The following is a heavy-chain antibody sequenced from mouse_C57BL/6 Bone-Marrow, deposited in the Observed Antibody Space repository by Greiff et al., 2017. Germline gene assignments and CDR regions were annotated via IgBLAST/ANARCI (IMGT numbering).Heavy chain of an antibody. CDR2: IDPENGDT. V-gene: IGHV14-4*01. CDR1: GFHIKDDY. Sequence: EVKLVESGAELVRPGASVKLSCTASGFHIKDDYMHWVKQRPEQGLEWIGWIDPENGDTDSASKYQGKTTITADTSYNPAYLQLSSLTSEDTAVHYCTTDDYGGWGQGTTLTVSA. CDR3: TTDDYGG. J-gene: IGHJ2*01. D-gene: IGHD2-4*01.